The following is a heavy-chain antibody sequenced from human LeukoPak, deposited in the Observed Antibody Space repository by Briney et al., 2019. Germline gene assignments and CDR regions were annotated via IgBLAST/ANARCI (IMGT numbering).Heavy chain of an antibody. D-gene: IGHD2-21*01. Sequence: GGSLRLSCAASGFIFSDYSLNWVRQAPGKGLEWVSSISSSSSYTKSADSVKGRFTISRDNAKNSLYLQMNSLRDEDTAVYYCARDSPHIVVHGAFDIWGQGTMVTVSS. V-gene: IGHV3-21*01. J-gene: IGHJ3*02. CDR1: GFIFSDYS. CDR2: ISSSSSYT. CDR3: ARDSPHIVVHGAFDI.